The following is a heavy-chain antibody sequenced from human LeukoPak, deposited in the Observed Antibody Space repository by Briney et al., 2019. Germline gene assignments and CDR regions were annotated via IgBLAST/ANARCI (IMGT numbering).Heavy chain of an antibody. CDR1: GFTFSSYG. Sequence: GGSLRLSCAASGFTFSSYGMHWVRQAPGKGLEWVAVIWYDGSNKYYADSVKSRFTISRDNSKNTLYLQMNSLRAEDTAVYYCARVGRPYYDILTGPPMDVWGQGTTVTVSS. J-gene: IGHJ6*02. CDR3: ARVGRPYYDILTGPPMDV. CDR2: IWYDGSNK. V-gene: IGHV3-33*01. D-gene: IGHD3-9*01.